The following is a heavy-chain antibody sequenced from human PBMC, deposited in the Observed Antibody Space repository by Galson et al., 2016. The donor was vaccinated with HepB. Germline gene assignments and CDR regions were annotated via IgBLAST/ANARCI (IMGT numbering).Heavy chain of an antibody. CDR1: GFTFSSYA. CDR2: MSGSSGRT. J-gene: IGHJ4*02. Sequence: SLRLSCAASGFTFSSYAMSWVRQGPGKGLEWVSGMSGSSGRTYYVDSVKGRFTISRDNSKNTLYLQMNSLRAEDTAVYYCAKAKGLRYGEYCFDYWGQGTLLTVSS. V-gene: IGHV3-23*01. CDR3: AKAKGLRYGEYCFDY. D-gene: IGHD3-16*01.